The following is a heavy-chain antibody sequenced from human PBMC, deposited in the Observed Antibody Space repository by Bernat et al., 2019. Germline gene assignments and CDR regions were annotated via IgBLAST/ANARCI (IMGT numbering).Heavy chain of an antibody. CDR1: GASISSSSYY. Sequence: QLQLQESGPGLLKPSETLSLTCTVSGASISSSSYYWGWIRQPPGKGLEWIGNIYYSGSTYYNPSLKSRVTISVDTSKNQSSLKLNSVTAADTAVYYCARQDLIHFDFWGQGSLVTVSS. CDR3: ARQDLIHFDF. D-gene: IGHD2-8*01. J-gene: IGHJ4*02. V-gene: IGHV4-39*01. CDR2: IYYSGST.